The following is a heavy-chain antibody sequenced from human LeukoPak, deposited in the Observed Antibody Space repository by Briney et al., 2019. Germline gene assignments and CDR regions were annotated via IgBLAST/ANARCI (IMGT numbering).Heavy chain of an antibody. CDR3: ARDLYDILTGYYSTY. J-gene: IGHJ4*02. V-gene: IGHV4-61*02. CDR1: GGSISSGSYY. Sequence: SETLSLTCTVSGGSISSGSYYWSWIRQPAGKGLEWIGRIYTSGSTNYNPSLKSRVTISVDTSKNQFSLKLSSVTAADTAVYYCARDLYDILTGYYSTYWGQGTLVTVSS. CDR2: IYTSGST. D-gene: IGHD3-9*01.